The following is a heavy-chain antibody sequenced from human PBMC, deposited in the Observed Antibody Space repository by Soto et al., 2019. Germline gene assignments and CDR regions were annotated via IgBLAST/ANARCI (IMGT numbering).Heavy chain of an antibody. CDR3: ARDETGDSYYYYYGMDV. CDR2: ILPIFGTT. Sequence: QVPLLPSGAEAPKPGSSVKFSCKASDGTFSTDIINWVRQAPGHGLERMGGILPIFGTTHYAQRFQGRVTFTADDSTSTAYMELSSLRSEDTAAYYCARDETGDSYYYYYGMDVWGQGTTVTVTS. V-gene: IGHV1-69*01. CDR1: DGTFSTDI. D-gene: IGHD7-27*01. J-gene: IGHJ6*02.